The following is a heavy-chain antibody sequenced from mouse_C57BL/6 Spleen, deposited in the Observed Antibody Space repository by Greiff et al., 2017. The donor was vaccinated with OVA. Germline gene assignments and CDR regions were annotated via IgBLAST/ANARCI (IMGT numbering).Heavy chain of an antibody. J-gene: IGHJ2*01. D-gene: IGHD2-2*01. CDR1: GYTFTSYW. CDR3: ARHTMVTTGDY. Sequence: QVQLKQPGAELVKPGASVKMSCKASGYTFTSYWITWVKQRPGQGLEWIGDIYPGSGSTNYNEKLKSKATLTVDTSSSTAYMQLSSLTSEDSAVYYCARHTMVTTGDYWGQGTTLTVSS. CDR2: IYPGSGST. V-gene: IGHV1-55*01.